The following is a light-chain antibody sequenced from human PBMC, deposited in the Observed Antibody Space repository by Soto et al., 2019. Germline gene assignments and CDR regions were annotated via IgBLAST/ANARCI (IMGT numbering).Light chain of an antibody. CDR3: QQYNSYSWT. J-gene: IGKJ1*01. CDR2: DAS. Sequence: DIQMTQSPFTLSASVGDRVTITCRASQTITGLMAWYQQKPGKAPKLLIYDASTLESGVPSRFSGSRSGTEFTLTISSLQPDDFATYYCQQYNSYSWTFGQGTKVDIK. CDR1: QTITGL. V-gene: IGKV1-5*01.